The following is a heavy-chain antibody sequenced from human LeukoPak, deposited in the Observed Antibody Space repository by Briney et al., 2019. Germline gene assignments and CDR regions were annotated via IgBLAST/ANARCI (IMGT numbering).Heavy chain of an antibody. V-gene: IGHV3-23*01. J-gene: IGHJ5*02. D-gene: IGHD3-10*01. Sequence: PGASLRLSCAASGFTFSSYAMSWVRQAPGKGLEWVSAISGSGGSTYYADSVKGRFTIYRDNSKSTLYLQMNSLRAEDTAVYYCARGATMVRGVTTYNWFDPWGQGTLVTVSS. CDR2: ISGSGGST. CDR3: ARGATMVRGVTTYNWFDP. CDR1: GFTFSSYA.